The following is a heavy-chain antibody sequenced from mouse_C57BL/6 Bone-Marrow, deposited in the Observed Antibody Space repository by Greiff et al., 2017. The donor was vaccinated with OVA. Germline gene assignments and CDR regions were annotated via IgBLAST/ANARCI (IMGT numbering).Heavy chain of an antibody. Sequence: VQLQQPGAELVKPGASVKLSCKASGYTFTSYWMQWVKQRPGQGLEWIGEIDPSDSYTNYNQKFKGKATLTVDTSSSTAYMQLSSRTSEDSAVYYCAREGLRRPYWGQGTTLTVSS. V-gene: IGHV1-50*01. CDR3: AREGLRRPY. CDR1: GYTFTSYW. J-gene: IGHJ2*01. D-gene: IGHD2-2*01. CDR2: IDPSDSYT.